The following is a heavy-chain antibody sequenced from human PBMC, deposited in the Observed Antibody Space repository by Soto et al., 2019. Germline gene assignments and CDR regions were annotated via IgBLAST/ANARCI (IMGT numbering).Heavy chain of an antibody. Sequence: QVQLVQSGAEVKKPGSSVKVSCKASGGTFSSYTISWVRQAPGQGLEWMGRIIPILGIANYAQKFQGRVTITADKSTSTAYMELSSLRSEDTAVYYCARDQEYYDFWGGYVDAFDIWGQGTMVTVSS. CDR3: ARDQEYYDFWGGYVDAFDI. V-gene: IGHV1-69*08. J-gene: IGHJ3*02. CDR2: IIPILGIA. CDR1: GGTFSSYT. D-gene: IGHD3-3*01.